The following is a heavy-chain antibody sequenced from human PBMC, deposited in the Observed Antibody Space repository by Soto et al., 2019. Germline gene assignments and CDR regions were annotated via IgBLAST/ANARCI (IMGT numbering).Heavy chain of an antibody. CDR1: GGSISSGGYS. J-gene: IGHJ6*02. Sequence: QLQLQESGSGLVKPSQTLSLTCAVSGGSISSGGYSWRWIRQPPGKGLEWIGYIYHSGSTYYNPSLKSRVTISVDRSKNQFSLKLSSVTAADTAVYYCARGPYQSLYGMDVWGQGTTVTVSS. V-gene: IGHV4-30-2*01. CDR3: ARGPYQSLYGMDV. CDR2: IYHSGST. D-gene: IGHD2-2*01.